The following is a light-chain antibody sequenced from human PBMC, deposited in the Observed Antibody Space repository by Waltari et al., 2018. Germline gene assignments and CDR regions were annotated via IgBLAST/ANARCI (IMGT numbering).Light chain of an antibody. Sequence: QTVVTQEPSFSVSPGGTVTLTCGLSSDSVSSSYYPSWYQQTPGQPPRMLIYNTNSRSSVVPDRFSGSILGAKAALTITGAQADDESHYYCVLYLGRGTWVFGGGTKLTVL. CDR1: SDSVSSSYY. CDR3: VLYLGRGTWV. J-gene: IGLJ3*02. V-gene: IGLV8-61*01. CDR2: NTN.